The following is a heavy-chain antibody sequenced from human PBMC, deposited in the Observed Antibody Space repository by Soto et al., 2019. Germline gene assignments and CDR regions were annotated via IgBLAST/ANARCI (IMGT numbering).Heavy chain of an antibody. Sequence: QVLLMQSGPEVKKPGASVKVSCKASGYTFNNYGISWVRQVPGQGLEWMGWISGYNGNTNYAQKIQGRVTVTRDTSTATAYKELRSLRSDDTAIYYCARGSESFDLWGQGTLVTVSS. CDR3: ARGSESFDL. D-gene: IGHD1-26*01. V-gene: IGHV1-18*01. CDR1: GYTFNNYG. J-gene: IGHJ4*02. CDR2: ISGYNGNT.